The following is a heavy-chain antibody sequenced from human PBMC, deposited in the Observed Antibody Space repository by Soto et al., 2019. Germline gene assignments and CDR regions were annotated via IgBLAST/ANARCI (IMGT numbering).Heavy chain of an antibody. CDR1: GSSISSYY. Sequence: SETLSLTCTVSGSSISSYYWSWIRQPPGKGLEWIGYIYYSGSTNDNPSLKSRVTISVDTSKTQFSLKLSSVTAADTAVYYCARADMVRGVITPLDYYYYYMDVWGKGTTVTVS. V-gene: IGHV4-59*01. CDR3: ARADMVRGVITPLDYYYYYMDV. J-gene: IGHJ6*03. CDR2: IYYSGST. D-gene: IGHD3-10*01.